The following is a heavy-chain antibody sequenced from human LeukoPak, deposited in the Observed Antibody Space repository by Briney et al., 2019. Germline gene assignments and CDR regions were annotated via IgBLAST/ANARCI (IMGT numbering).Heavy chain of an antibody. D-gene: IGHD4-23*01. CDR3: ARENYGGNYHDDCDI. V-gene: IGHV3-21*01. Sequence: GGSLRLSCAASGFTFSSYSINWVRQAPGKGLEWVSAISSSSSYIYYADSVKGRFTISRDNSKNSLYLQMNSLRAEDTAVYYCARENYGGNYHDDCDIWGQGTMVTVSS. CDR2: ISSSSSYI. CDR1: GFTFSSYS. J-gene: IGHJ3*02.